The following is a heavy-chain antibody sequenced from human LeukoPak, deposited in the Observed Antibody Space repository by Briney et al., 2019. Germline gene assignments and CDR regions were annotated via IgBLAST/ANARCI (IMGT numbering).Heavy chain of an antibody. CDR3: ARGRDFLSGYYSRFDS. Sequence: ASVKVSCKASGYTFTAYDVNWVRQATGQGLEWMGWMNPNSDNTGYAQKFQGRVTMTRNTSITTAYLELSSLRSEDTAVYYRARGRDFLSGYYSRFDSWGQGTLVTVSS. CDR2: MNPNSDNT. D-gene: IGHD3-3*01. J-gene: IGHJ4*02. CDR1: GYTFTAYD. V-gene: IGHV1-8*02.